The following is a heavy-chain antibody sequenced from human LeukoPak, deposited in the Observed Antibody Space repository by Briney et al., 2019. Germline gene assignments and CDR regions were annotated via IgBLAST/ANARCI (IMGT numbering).Heavy chain of an antibody. V-gene: IGHV3-21*01. CDR1: GFTFSSYS. CDR3: AGAERWLQYFDY. CDR2: ISSSSSYI. J-gene: IGHJ4*02. Sequence: GGSLRLSCAASGFTFSSYSMNWVHQAPGKGLEWVSSISSSSSYIYYADSVEGRFTISRDNAKNSLYPQMNSLRAEDTAVYYCAGAERWLQYFDYWGQGTLVTVSS. D-gene: IGHD5-24*01.